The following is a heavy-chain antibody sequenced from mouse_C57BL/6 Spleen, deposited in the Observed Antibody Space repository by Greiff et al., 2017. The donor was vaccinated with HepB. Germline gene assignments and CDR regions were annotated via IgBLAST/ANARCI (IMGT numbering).Heavy chain of an antibody. Sequence: QVQLQQSGAELVQPGASVKISCKASGYAFSSYWMNWVNQRPGKGLEWIGQIYPGDGDTNYNGKFKGKATLTADKSSSTAYMQLSSLTSEDSAVYFCARGLPHFDVWGTGTTVTVSS. J-gene: IGHJ1*03. CDR2: IYPGDGDT. D-gene: IGHD5-5*01. CDR3: ARGLPHFDV. CDR1: GYAFSSYW. V-gene: IGHV1-80*01.